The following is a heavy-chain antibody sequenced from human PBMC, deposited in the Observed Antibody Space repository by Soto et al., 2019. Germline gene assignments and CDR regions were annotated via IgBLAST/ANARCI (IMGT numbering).Heavy chain of an antibody. D-gene: IGHD2-21*02. CDR2: INSSGSST. Sequence: GGSLRLSCAASGFTFSSYWMHWVRQAPGKGLVWVSGINSSGSSTNYADSVKGRFTISRDNSKNTLYLQMNSLRAEDTAVYYCAREGYCGADCSLYYGMDVWGQGTTVTVSS. J-gene: IGHJ6*02. CDR1: GFTFSSYW. CDR3: AREGYCGADCSLYYGMDV. V-gene: IGHV3-74*01.